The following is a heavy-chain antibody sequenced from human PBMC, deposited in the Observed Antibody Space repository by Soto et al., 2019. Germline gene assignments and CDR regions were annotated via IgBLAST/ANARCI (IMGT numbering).Heavy chain of an antibody. Sequence: SVSNAWMNWVRQAPGKGLEWDGRINSKTDGGTTDYAAPVKGRFTISRDDSKNTLYLQMNSLKTEDTAVYYCTKDWAHISAAGKTFDPWGQGTLVTVSS. CDR1: SVSNAW. CDR2: INSKTDGGTT. J-gene: IGHJ5*02. CDR3: TKDWAHISAAGKTFDP. D-gene: IGHD6-13*01. V-gene: IGHV3-15*07.